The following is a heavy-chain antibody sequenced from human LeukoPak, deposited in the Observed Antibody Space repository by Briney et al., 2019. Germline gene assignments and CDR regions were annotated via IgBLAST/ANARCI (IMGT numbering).Heavy chain of an antibody. Sequence: PGGSLRLSCAASGFTFSDYYMSWIRQAPGKGLEWVSYISSSASSTYYADSVKGRFTISRDNAKNSLYLQMNSLRAEDTAVYYCARYNYDTSGYHFDYWGQGTLVTVSS. CDR2: ISSSASST. V-gene: IGHV3-11*01. D-gene: IGHD3-22*01. CDR1: GFTFSDYY. J-gene: IGHJ4*02. CDR3: ARYNYDTSGYHFDY.